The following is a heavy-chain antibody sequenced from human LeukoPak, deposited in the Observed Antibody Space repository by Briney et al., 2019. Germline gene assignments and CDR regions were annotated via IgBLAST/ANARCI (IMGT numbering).Heavy chain of an antibody. CDR3: ARFPTRTNDY. D-gene: IGHD1-14*01. CDR2: ITGSGGST. V-gene: IGHV3-66*01. J-gene: IGHJ4*02. Sequence: GGSLRLSCAASGFIVSSNDMKWVRQAPGKGLEWVSVITGSGGSTYYADSVKGRFTISRDNSKNTLYLQMNSLRAEDTAVYYCARFPTRTNDYWGQGTLVTVSS. CDR1: GFIVSSND.